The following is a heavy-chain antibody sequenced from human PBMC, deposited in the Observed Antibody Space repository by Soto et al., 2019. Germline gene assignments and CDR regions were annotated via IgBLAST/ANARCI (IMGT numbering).Heavy chain of an antibody. CDR2: INAGNGNT. D-gene: IGHD3-22*01. CDR1: GYNFTSYA. CDR3: ARDLVGYDSSGYYRWFVP. V-gene: IGHV1-3*01. Sequence: ASVKVSCKASGYNFTSYAMHWVRQAPGQRLEWMGWINAGNGNTKYSQKFQGRVTITRDTSASTAYMELSSLRSEDTAVYYCARDLVGYDSSGYYRWFVPWGQGTLVTVSS. J-gene: IGHJ5*02.